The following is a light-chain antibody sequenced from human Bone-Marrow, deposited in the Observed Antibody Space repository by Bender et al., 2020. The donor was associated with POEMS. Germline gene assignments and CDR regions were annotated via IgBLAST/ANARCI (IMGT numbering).Light chain of an antibody. CDR3: SSYTSSSTWG. CDR1: SSDVGYYNS. J-gene: IGLJ3*02. CDR2: DVG. V-gene: IGLV2-14*01. Sequence: QSALTQPASVSGSPGQSITISCTGTSSDVGYYNSVSWYQQHPGKAPKLMIYDVGNRPSGISNRFSDSKSANTASLTISERQAEDEADYYCSSYTSSSTWGFGGGTKRTVL.